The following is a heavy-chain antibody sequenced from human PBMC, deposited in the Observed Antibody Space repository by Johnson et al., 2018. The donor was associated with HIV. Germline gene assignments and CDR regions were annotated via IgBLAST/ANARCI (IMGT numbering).Heavy chain of an antibody. V-gene: IGHV3-7*02. D-gene: IGHD4-23*01. CDR3: ARATVESAFDI. CDR2: IKQDGSEK. J-gene: IGHJ3*02. Sequence: VQLVESGGGLVQPGGSLRLSCAASGFTFSNYWMTWVRQAPGKGLEWVANIKQDGSEKYYVDSMKGRFTISRDNAKNSLYLQMNSLRAEDTAVYYCARATVESAFDIWGQGTMVTVSS. CDR1: GFTFSNYW.